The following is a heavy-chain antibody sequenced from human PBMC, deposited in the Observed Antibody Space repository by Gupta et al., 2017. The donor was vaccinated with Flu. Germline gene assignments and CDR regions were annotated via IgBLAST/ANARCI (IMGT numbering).Heavy chain of an antibody. V-gene: IGHV3-30*18. D-gene: IGHD3-9*01. CDR1: GFSFSNSG. CDR2: ISYDGRNK. J-gene: IGHJ6*02. Sequence: QEQVVESGGVVVQPGRSLRLSCAASGFSFSNSGMHWVRQAPGKGLEWVADISYDGRNKNYADSVKGRFTISRDNSKNTLYLQMNSLRTEDTAVYYCAKDWKWNYNIYGMNVWGQGTTVTVSS. CDR3: AKDWKWNYNIYGMNV.